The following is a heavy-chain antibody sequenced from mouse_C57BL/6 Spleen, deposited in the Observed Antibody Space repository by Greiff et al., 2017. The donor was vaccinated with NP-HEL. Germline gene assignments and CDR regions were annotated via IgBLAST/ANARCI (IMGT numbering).Heavy chain of an antibody. CDR1: GYTFTSYW. J-gene: IGHJ3*01. CDR3: ARGGYDGYSFAY. D-gene: IGHD2-3*01. CDR2: LAPSASYP. Sequence: QVQLQQPGAELVMPGASVKLSCKASGYTFTSYWMHWVKQRPGQGLEWIGSLAPSASYPNYNQKFTGKSTLTVDKSSSTAYMQLSSLTSEDSAVYYCARGGYDGYSFAYWGQGTLVTVSA. V-gene: IGHV1-69*01.